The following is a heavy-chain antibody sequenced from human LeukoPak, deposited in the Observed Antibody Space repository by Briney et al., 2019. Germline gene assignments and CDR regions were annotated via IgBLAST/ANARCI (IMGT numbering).Heavy chain of an antibody. CDR2: INHSGST. CDR3: ARGSITAY. J-gene: IGHJ4*02. CDR1: GGSFSGYY. Sequence: SETLSLTCAVYGGSFSGYYWSWIRQPPGKGLEWIGEINHSGSTNYNPSLKSRVTISVDTSKNQFSLKLSSVTAADTAVYYCARGSITAYWGQGTLVTVSS. D-gene: IGHD3-10*01. V-gene: IGHV4-34*01.